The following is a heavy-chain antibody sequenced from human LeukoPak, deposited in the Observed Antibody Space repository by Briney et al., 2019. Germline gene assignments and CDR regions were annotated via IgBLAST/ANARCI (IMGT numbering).Heavy chain of an antibody. CDR1: GYTLTELS. Sequence: ASVKVSCKVSGYTLTELSMHWVRQAPGKGLEWMGGFDPEDGETIYAQKFQGRVTMTEDTSTDTAYMELSSLRSEDTAVYYCATRPILTGYFVFDYWGQGTLVTVSS. D-gene: IGHD3-9*01. V-gene: IGHV1-24*01. CDR3: ATRPILTGYFVFDY. CDR2: FDPEDGET. J-gene: IGHJ4*02.